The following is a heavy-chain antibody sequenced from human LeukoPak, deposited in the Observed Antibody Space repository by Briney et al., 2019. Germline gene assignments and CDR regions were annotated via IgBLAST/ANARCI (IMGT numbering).Heavy chain of an antibody. CDR3: AKAGYCSGGSCSSMDV. Sequence: GGSLRLSCAASGFTFSSYAMSWVRQAPGKGLEWVSAISGSAGSTYYADSVKGRFTISRDNSKNTLYLQMNSLRAEDTAVYYCAKAGYCSGGSCSSMDVWGQGTTVTVSS. V-gene: IGHV3-23*01. D-gene: IGHD2-15*01. J-gene: IGHJ6*02. CDR1: GFTFSSYA. CDR2: ISGSAGST.